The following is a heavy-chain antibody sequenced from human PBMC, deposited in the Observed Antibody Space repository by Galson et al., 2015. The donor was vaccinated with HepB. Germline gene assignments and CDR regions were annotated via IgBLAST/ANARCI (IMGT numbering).Heavy chain of an antibody. CDR1: GDSVSSNSAA. V-gene: IGHV6-1*01. CDR2: TYYRSKWYN. D-gene: IGHD3-10*01. CDR3: ARGPTTTYYYGSGTDFDP. Sequence: CAISGDSVSSNSAAWNWIRQSPSRGLEWLGRTYYRSKWYNDYAVSVKSRITINPDTSKNQFSLQLNSVTPEDTAVYYCARGPTTTYYYGSGTDFDPWGQGALVTVSS. J-gene: IGHJ5*02.